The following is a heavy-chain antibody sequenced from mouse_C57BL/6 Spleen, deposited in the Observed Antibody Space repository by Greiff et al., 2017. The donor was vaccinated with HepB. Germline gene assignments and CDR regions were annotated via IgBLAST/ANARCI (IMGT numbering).Heavy chain of an antibody. CDR1: GYSITSGYY. Sequence: EVKLEESGPGLVKPSQSLSLTCSVTGYSITSGYYWNWIRQFPGNKLEWMGYISYDGSNNYNPSLKNRISITRDTSKNQFFLKLNSVTTEDTATYYCAREGYYGSSLFAYWGQGTLVTVSA. J-gene: IGHJ3*01. V-gene: IGHV3-6*01. CDR2: ISYDGSN. CDR3: AREGYYGSSLFAY. D-gene: IGHD1-1*01.